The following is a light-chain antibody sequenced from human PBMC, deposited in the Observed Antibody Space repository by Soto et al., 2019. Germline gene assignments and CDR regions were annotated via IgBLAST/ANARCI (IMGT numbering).Light chain of an antibody. CDR3: QQYGTSPGT. J-gene: IGKJ1*01. CDR1: QSISSTQ. CDR2: GAS. Sequence: EIVLTQSPDTLSLSRGERATLSCRASQSISSTQLVWYQQKPGQAPTLLIFGASSRATGIPDRFSGSGSGTDFTLTISGLQPEDFAVYYCQQYGTSPGTFGQGSMVDIK. V-gene: IGKV3-20*01.